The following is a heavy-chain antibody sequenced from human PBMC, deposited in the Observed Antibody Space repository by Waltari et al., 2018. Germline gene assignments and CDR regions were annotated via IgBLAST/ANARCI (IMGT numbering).Heavy chain of an antibody. D-gene: IGHD3-22*01. CDR2: INHSGST. V-gene: IGHV4-34*01. CDR3: ARGTRRGTMIVVVTRAFDI. J-gene: IGHJ3*02. Sequence: QVQLQQWGAGLLKPSETLSLTCAVDGGSFSGYYWSWLRQPPGKGLEWIGEINHSGSTNYNPSLKSRVTISVDTSKNQFSLKLSSVTAADTAVYYCARGTRRGTMIVVVTRAFDIWGQGTMVTVSS. CDR1: GGSFSGYY.